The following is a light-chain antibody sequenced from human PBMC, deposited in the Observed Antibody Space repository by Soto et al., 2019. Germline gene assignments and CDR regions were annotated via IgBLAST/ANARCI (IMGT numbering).Light chain of an antibody. J-gene: IGKJ1*01. CDR2: DAS. CDR3: QQYGSSPRT. V-gene: IGKV3-20*01. CDR1: QTLNHNY. Sequence: EIGLTQSPGTLSLSPGERANLCYRANQTLNHNYLARYQQKPGQAPRIIIYDASSRATGTPDRFSGAGSGTDFTLTISRLEPEDFTVYYCQQYGSSPRTLDQGTKVDI.